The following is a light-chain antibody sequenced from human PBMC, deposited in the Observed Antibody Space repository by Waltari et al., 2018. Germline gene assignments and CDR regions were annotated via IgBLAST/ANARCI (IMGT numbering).Light chain of an antibody. CDR2: RDD. V-gene: IGLV1-47*01. J-gene: IGLJ3*02. Sequence: PGQRVTISCSGSGSNIGDNYVYWYHQLPGMAPKLLIYRDDERPSGVPDRFSGSKSGTSASLAISGLRSEDAGDYYCAAWDDSLSGRVFGGGTKLTVL. CDR3: AAWDDSLSGRV. CDR1: GSNIGDNY.